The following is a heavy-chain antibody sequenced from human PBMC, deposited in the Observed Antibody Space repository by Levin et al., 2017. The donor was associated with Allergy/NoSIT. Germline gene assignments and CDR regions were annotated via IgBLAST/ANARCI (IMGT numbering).Heavy chain of an antibody. D-gene: IGHD7-27*01. CDR2: IWYDGSNK. Sequence: PGGSLRLSCAASGFTFSSYGMHWVRQAPGKGLEWVAVIWYDGSNKYYADSVKGRFTISRDNSKNTLYLQMNSLRAEDTAVYYCARASKTGDGRNYYYYMDVWGKGTTATVSS. CDR1: GFTFSSYG. J-gene: IGHJ6*03. CDR3: ARASKTGDGRNYYYYMDV. V-gene: IGHV3-33*01.